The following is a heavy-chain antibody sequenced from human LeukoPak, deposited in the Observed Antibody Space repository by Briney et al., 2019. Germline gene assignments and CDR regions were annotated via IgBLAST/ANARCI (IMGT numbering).Heavy chain of an antibody. CDR1: GFTFSSYG. CDR2: ISYDGSNK. CDR3: AMRGVNY. D-gene: IGHD3-10*01. Sequence: GGSLRLSCAASGFTFSSYGMHWVRQAPGKGLEWVAVISYDGSNKYYADSVKGRFTISRDNSKNTLYLQMNSLRAEDTAVYYCAMRGVNYWGQGTLVTVSS. J-gene: IGHJ4*02. V-gene: IGHV3-30*03.